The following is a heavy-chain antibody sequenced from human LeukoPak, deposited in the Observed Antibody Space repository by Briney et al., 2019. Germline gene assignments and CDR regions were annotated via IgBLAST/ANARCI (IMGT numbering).Heavy chain of an antibody. V-gene: IGHV3-23*01. CDR2: ISGSGGST. CDR1: GVTFSSYD. D-gene: IGHD6-13*01. CDR3: ARWAQQPHY. Sequence: GESLSLSCAASGVTFSSYDRSWVRQAPGKGLEWVSAISGSGGSTYYADSVKGRFTITRDNSKTPLYLQMNSLRAEDTAVYYCARWAQQPHYWGQGTLVTVS. J-gene: IGHJ4*02.